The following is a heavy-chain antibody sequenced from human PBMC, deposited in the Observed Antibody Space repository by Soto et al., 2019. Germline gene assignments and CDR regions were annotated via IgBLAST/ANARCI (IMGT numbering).Heavy chain of an antibody. Sequence: QVQLVQSGAEVKRPGSSVKVSCKASGGTFNNYALSWVRQAPGQGLEWMGGIIPIFNSANYAQKFQGRVTITADDSTSTAYMELRSLRPDDTAVYYCAREVTVARYSFDFCGQGTLVTVSS. CDR3: AREVTVARYSFDF. V-gene: IGHV1-69*01. J-gene: IGHJ4*02. D-gene: IGHD4-4*01. CDR2: IIPIFNSA. CDR1: GGTFNNYA.